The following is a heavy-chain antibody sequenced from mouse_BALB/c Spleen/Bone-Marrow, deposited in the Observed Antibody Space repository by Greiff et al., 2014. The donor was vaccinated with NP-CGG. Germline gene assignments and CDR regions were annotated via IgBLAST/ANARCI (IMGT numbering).Heavy chain of an antibody. V-gene: IGHV1S81*02. D-gene: IGHD2-13*01. J-gene: IGHJ3*01. CDR2: INPSNGGT. CDR1: GYTFTSYY. Sequence: SGAELVKPGASVKLSCKASGYTFTSYYMYWVKQRPGQGLEWIGEINPSNGGTNFNEKFKSKATLTVDKSSSTAYMQLSSLTSEESAVYYCTREGDSPFAYWGQGTLVTVSA. CDR3: TREGDSPFAY.